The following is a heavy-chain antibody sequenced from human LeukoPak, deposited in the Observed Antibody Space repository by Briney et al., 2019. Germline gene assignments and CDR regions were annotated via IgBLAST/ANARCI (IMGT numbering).Heavy chain of an antibody. CDR2: INHSGST. CDR3: ARGPGTPISYYGIET. J-gene: IGHJ6*02. CDR1: GESFSGYY. Sequence: KSAETWRPPCAVYGESFSGYYWRWIRQPPGKGLEWIGEINHSGSTNYNPSLKSRLTISVDTSKNHLSLKLSSVTAADTAVYYCARGPGTPISYYGIETCGPGNPVTVSS. V-gene: IGHV4-34*01. D-gene: IGHD1-7*01.